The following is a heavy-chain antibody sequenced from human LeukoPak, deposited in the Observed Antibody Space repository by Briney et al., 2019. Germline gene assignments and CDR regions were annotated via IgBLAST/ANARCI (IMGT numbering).Heavy chain of an antibody. CDR3: GRGVGSGHGWNAFDI. Sequence: GGSLRLSCAASGFTFSSYSMNWVRQAPGKGLEWVSSISSSSSYIYYADSVKGRFTISRDNATNSLYLQMNSLRAEDTAVFYCGRGVGSGHGWNAFDIWGQGTMVTVSS. J-gene: IGHJ3*02. V-gene: IGHV3-21*04. D-gene: IGHD5-12*01. CDR1: GFTFSSYS. CDR2: ISSSSSYI.